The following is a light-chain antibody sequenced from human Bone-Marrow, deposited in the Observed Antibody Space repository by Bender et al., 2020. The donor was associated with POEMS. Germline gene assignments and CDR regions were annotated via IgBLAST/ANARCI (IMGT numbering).Light chain of an antibody. J-gene: IGLJ3*02. CDR1: SSNIGTNP. V-gene: IGLV1-44*01. CDR2: RND. Sequence: QSVLTQPPSASGTPGQRVTISCSGSSSNIGTNPVNWYQQLPGTAPKLLIYRNDERPSGVPDRFSGSKSGTSASLAISGLQSEDEADYYRAAWEDSLNGWVFGGGTKLTVL. CDR3: AAWEDSLNGWV.